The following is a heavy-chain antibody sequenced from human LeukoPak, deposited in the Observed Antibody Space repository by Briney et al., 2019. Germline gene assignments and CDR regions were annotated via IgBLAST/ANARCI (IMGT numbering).Heavy chain of an antibody. CDR2: IYDSESSGSA. CDR3: ARGSEFFDY. J-gene: IGHJ4*02. CDR1: GDSISSSCNC. Sequence: KSAETLSLTCTVSGDSISSSCNCWGWIRQQPGKGLESIGYIYDSESSGSAYYNQSLPRRVIISVDTSKNQLSVKLTSVTAADTSVYYCARGSEFFDYWGQGTLVTVSS. D-gene: IGHD3-10*01. V-gene: IGHV4-31*03.